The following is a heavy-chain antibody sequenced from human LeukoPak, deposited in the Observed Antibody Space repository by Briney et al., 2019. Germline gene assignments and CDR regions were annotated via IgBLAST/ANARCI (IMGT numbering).Heavy chain of an antibody. V-gene: IGHV3-73*01. Sequence: PGGSLRLSCAASGFTFSGSAMHWVRQASGKGLEWVGRIRSKANSYATAYAASVKGRFTISRDNSKNTLYLQMNSLRPEDTAVFYCARVVSRLEGLGSNIAWPYYYYEVDVWGQGTTVTVSS. CDR1: GFTFSGSA. CDR3: ARVVSRLEGLGSNIAWPYYYYEVDV. CDR2: IRSKANSYAT. D-gene: IGHD3-3*01. J-gene: IGHJ6*02.